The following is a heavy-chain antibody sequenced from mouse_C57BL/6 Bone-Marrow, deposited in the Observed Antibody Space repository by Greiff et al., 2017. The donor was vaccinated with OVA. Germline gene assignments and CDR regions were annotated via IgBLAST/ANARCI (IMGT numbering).Heavy chain of an antibody. D-gene: IGHD1-1*01. Sequence: ESGPGLVKPSQSLSLTCSVTGYSITSGYYWNWIRQFPGNKLEWMGYISYDGSNNYNPSLKNRISITRDTSKNQFFLKLNSVTTEDTATYYCARNEAYGRTYWGQGTLVTVSA. CDR2: ISYDGSN. J-gene: IGHJ3*01. CDR1: GYSITSGYY. V-gene: IGHV3-6*01. CDR3: ARNEAYGRTY.